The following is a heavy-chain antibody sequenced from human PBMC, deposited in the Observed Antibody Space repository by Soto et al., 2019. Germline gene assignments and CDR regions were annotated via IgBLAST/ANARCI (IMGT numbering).Heavy chain of an antibody. D-gene: IGHD4-17*01. J-gene: IGHJ4*02. CDR1: GGSLGRRDW. CDR2: IYLNGGS. V-gene: IGHV4-4*02. Sequence: SETLSLTCAVSGGSLGRRDWWSWVRQPPGKGLEWIGQIYLNGGSTYDPSLKTRVAISVDMSKNLLSLELRSVTTADTAVYYCVKNGEYSLHYWGQGALVTVSS. CDR3: VKNGEYSLHY.